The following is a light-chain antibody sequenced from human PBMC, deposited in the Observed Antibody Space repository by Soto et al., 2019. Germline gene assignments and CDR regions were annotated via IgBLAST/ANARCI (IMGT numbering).Light chain of an antibody. V-gene: IGLV2-11*01. Sequence: QSVLTQPRSVSGSPGQSVTISCTGTSSDVGGYNYVSWYQQHPGKAPKLMIYDVSKRPSGVPDRFSGSKSGNTASLTISGXXXXXXXXXXCCSYAGSYTLVFGGGTKVTVL. CDR3: CSYAGSYTLV. CDR1: SSDVGGYNY. CDR2: DVS. J-gene: IGLJ2*01.